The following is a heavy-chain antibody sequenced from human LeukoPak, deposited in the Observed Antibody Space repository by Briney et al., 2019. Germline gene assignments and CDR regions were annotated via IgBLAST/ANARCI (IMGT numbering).Heavy chain of an antibody. CDR3: ARDRHCVNGVCHSPPGMDV. CDR1: GFILNDYG. CDR2: IWFDKNQ. V-gene: IGHV3-33*01. J-gene: IGHJ6*02. Sequence: AGSLRLSCAASGFILNDYGMHWVRQAPGKGLEWVADIWFDKNQHFADSVKGRFAISRDNSKNTVYLQINSLRAEDTAVYYCARDRHCVNGVCHSPPGMDVWGQGTTVTVSS. D-gene: IGHD2-8*01.